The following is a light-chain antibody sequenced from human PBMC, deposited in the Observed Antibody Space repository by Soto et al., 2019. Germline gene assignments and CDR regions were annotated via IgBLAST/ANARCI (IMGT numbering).Light chain of an antibody. V-gene: IGKV1-5*01. CDR1: QSISNW. CDR2: DAS. Sequence: DIQMTQSPSTQSASVGDRVTITCRASQSISNWLAWYQQKPGKAPKLLIFDASSLESGVPSRFSGSGSGTEFTLTISSLQPDDFATYYCQQYNSYPWTFGQGTKVEIK. CDR3: QQYNSYPWT. J-gene: IGKJ1*01.